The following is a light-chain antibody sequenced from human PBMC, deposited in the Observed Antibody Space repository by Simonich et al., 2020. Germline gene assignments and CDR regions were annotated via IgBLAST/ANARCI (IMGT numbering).Light chain of an antibody. Sequence: QLVLTQSPSASASLGASVKLTCTLSSGHSSYAIAWHQQQPEKGPRYLMKLNSDGSHSKGDGIPVRFSGSSSGAERYLTSSSLQSEDEADYYCQTWGTGIVFGGGTKLTVL. CDR2: LNSDGSH. CDR1: SGHSSYA. J-gene: IGLJ3*02. CDR3: QTWGTGIV. V-gene: IGLV4-69*01.